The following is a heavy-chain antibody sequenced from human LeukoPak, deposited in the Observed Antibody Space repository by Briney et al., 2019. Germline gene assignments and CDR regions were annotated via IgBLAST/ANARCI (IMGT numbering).Heavy chain of an antibody. CDR2: IIPILGIA. CDR1: GGTFSSYA. V-gene: IGHV1-69*04. D-gene: IGHD2-2*01. CDR3: ARAWALGYCSSTSCPYYGMDV. Sequence: SVKVSCKASGGTFSSYAISWVRQAPGQGLEWMGRIIPILGIANYAQKFQSRVTITADKSTSTAYMELSSLRSEDTAVYYCARAWALGYCSSTSCPYYGMDVWGQGTTVTVSS. J-gene: IGHJ6*02.